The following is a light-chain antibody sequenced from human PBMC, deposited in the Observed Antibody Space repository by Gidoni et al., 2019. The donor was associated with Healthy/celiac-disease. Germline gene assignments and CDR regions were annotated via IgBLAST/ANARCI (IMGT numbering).Light chain of an antibody. V-gene: IGKV1-39*01. CDR3: QQSSSTPCT. CDR2: AAS. J-gene: IGKJ1*01. CDR1: QSISSD. Sequence: QLSQSPSYLSASVGARITITCRASQSISSDLKWYQQKHGEAPNLLIYAASSLPSGVPSRFSGSGSGTDFPLTISRLHPEDFAPYYCQQSSSTPCTFGPGTKVEIK.